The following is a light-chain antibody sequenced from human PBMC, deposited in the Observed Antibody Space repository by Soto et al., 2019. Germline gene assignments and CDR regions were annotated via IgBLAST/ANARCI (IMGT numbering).Light chain of an antibody. CDR3: QQYNSYSPLT. CDR2: KAS. Sequence: DIQMTQSPSTLSASVGARVPITCRARQSISSWLAWYQQKPGKAPKLLIYKASGLESGVPSRFSGSGSGTDFTLTISSLQPDDFATYYCQQYNSYSPLTFGGGTKVDIK. V-gene: IGKV1-5*03. J-gene: IGKJ4*01. CDR1: QSISSW.